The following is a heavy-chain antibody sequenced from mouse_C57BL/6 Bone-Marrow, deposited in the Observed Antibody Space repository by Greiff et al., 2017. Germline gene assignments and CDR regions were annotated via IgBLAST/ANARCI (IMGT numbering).Heavy chain of an antibody. CDR3: ARGDYGSSYVGFAY. Sequence: EVQLQQSGPELVKPGASVKIPCKASGYTFTDYNMDWVKQSHGKSLEWIGDINPNNGGTIYNQKFKGKATLTVDKSSSTAYMELRSLTSEDTAVYYCARGDYGSSYVGFAYWGQGTLVTVSA. V-gene: IGHV1-18*01. D-gene: IGHD1-1*01. CDR1: GYTFTDYN. CDR2: INPNNGGT. J-gene: IGHJ3*01.